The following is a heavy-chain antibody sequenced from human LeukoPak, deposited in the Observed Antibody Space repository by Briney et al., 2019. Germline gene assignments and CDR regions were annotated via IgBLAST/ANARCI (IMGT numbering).Heavy chain of an antibody. CDR2: ITKSSTYV. V-gene: IGHV3-21*04. CDR1: GFTFRTHS. CDR3: ARGSGVHV. Sequence: PGGSLRLACEASGFTFRTHSMNWVRQAPGKGLEWVSSITKSSTYVYYADSVKGRFTISRDNANNSLFLQMNNLGVDDTGVYYCARGSGVHVWGQGTLV. J-gene: IGHJ4*02. D-gene: IGHD3-10*01.